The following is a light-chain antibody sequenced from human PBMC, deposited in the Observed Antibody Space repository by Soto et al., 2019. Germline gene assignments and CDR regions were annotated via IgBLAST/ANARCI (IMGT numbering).Light chain of an antibody. CDR2: GAS. CDR1: QSVGSNY. Sequence: EIVLTQSPGTLSLSPGERPTLSCRASQSVGSNYLAWYQQTPGQAPRLLIHGASTRATGIPDRFSGSGSGTDFTLTLSRLESEDSAVYYCHQYASSPLTFGQGTRLEIK. CDR3: HQYASSPLT. J-gene: IGKJ5*01. V-gene: IGKV3-20*01.